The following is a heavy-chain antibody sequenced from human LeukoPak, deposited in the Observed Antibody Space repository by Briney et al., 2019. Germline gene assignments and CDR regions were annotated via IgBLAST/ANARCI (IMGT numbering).Heavy chain of an antibody. D-gene: IGHD4-11*01. Sequence: SVKVSCKASGGTFSSYAISWVRQAPGQGLEWMGGIIPIFGTANYAQKFQGRVTITADESTSTAYMELSSLRSEDTAVYYCARALLQYGPEGWFDPWGQGTLVTVSS. CDR3: ARALLQYGPEGWFDP. J-gene: IGHJ5*02. CDR1: GGTFSSYA. V-gene: IGHV1-69*13. CDR2: IIPIFGTA.